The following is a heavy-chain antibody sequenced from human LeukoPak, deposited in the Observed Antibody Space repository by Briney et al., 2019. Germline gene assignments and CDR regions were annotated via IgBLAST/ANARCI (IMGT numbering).Heavy chain of an antibody. Sequence: SVKVSCKAPGGTFSSYAISWVRQAPGQGLEWMGGIIPIFGTANYAQKFQGRVTITTDESTSTAYMELSSLRSEDTAVYYCARGGIFGVVSHFDYWGQGTLVTVSS. D-gene: IGHD3-3*01. J-gene: IGHJ4*02. CDR3: ARGGIFGVVSHFDY. CDR2: IIPIFGTA. CDR1: GGTFSSYA. V-gene: IGHV1-69*05.